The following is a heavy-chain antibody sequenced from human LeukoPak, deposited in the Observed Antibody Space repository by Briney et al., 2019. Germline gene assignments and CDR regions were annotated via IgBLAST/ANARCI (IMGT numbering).Heavy chain of an antibody. CDR2: IVVGSGNT. V-gene: IGHV1-58*02. CDR3: ATEGRDGYNSFDC. CDR1: GFTFTSSA. D-gene: IGHD5-24*01. J-gene: IGHJ4*02. Sequence: GASVKVSCKASGFTFTSSAMQWVRQARGQRLEWIGWIVVGSGNTNYAQKFQERVTITRDMSTSTAYMELSSLRSEDTAVYYCATEGRDGYNSFDCWGQGTLVTVSS.